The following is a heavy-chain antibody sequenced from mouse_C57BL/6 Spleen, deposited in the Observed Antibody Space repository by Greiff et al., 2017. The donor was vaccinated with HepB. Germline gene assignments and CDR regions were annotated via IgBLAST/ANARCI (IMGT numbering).Heavy chain of an antibody. Sequence: VQLQQSGAELVKPGASVKISCKASGYAFSSYWMNWVKQRPGKGLEWIGQIYPGDGDTNYNGKFKGKATLTADKSSSTAYMQLSSLTSEDSAVSCGAREDYDGPWFAYWGQGTLVTVSA. V-gene: IGHV1-80*01. CDR1: GYAFSSYW. D-gene: IGHD2-4*01. J-gene: IGHJ3*01. CDR3: AREDYDGPWFAY. CDR2: IYPGDGDT.